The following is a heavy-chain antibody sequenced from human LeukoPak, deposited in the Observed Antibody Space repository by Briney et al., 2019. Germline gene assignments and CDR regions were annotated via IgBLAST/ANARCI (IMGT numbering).Heavy chain of an antibody. V-gene: IGHV3-64*01. CDR2: ISSNGGST. J-gene: IGHJ6*02. Sequence: PGGSLRLSCAASGFTFSSYGMYWVRRAPGKGLEYVSAISSNGGSTYYANSVKGRFTISRDNSKNTLYLQMGSLRAEDMAVYYCARGAGYSSSWYHYYYYYGMDVWGQGTTVTVSS. CDR1: GFTFSSYG. D-gene: IGHD6-13*01. CDR3: ARGAGYSSSWYHYYYYYGMDV.